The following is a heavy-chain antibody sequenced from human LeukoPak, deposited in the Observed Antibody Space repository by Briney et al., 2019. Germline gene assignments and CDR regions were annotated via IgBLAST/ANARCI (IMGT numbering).Heavy chain of an antibody. D-gene: IGHD6-19*01. CDR3: ARDSSSGWYGWFDP. J-gene: IGHJ5*02. CDR2: ISSSSSYI. V-gene: IGHV3-21*01. CDR1: GFTFSSYA. Sequence: PGGSLRLSCAASGFTFSSYAMSWVRQAPGKGLEWVSSISSSSSYIYYADSVKGRFTISRDNAKNSLYLQMNSLRAEDTAVYYCARDSSSGWYGWFDPWGQGTLVTVSS.